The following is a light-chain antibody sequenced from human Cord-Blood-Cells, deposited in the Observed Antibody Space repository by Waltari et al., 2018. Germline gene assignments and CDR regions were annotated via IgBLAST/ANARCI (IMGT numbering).Light chain of an antibody. Sequence: DIVMTQSPDSLAVSLGERATINCNSSQSVLYSSNNKNYLAWYPQKPGQPHKLLIYWASTRESGVPDRFSGSESGTDFTLTISSLQAEDVAVYYCQQYYSTPYTFGQGTKLEIK. J-gene: IGKJ2*01. CDR2: WAS. V-gene: IGKV4-1*01. CDR1: QSVLYSSNNKNY. CDR3: QQYYSTPYT.